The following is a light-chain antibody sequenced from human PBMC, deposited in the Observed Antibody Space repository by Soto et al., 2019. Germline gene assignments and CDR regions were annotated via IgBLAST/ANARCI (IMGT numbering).Light chain of an antibody. V-gene: IGKV1-5*01. CDR2: HAS. Sequence: DIQMTQSPSTLSASVGDRVTITCRASQTISSWLAWYQQKPGKAPKLLIYHASSLESGVPSRFSGSGSGTEFTLTISSLQPDDFATYFCQQYNSYSEAFGQGTKVELK. J-gene: IGKJ1*01. CDR1: QTISSW. CDR3: QQYNSYSEA.